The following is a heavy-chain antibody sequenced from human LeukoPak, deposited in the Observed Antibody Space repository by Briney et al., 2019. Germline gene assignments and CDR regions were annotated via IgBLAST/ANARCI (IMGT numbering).Heavy chain of an antibody. Sequence: GGSLRLSCTASGFTFGDYAMSWVRQAPGKGLEWVGFIRSKAYGGTTEYAASVKGRFTISRDDSKSIAYLQMNSLKTEDTAVYYCTREGDRYYAFDIWGQGTMVTVSS. CDR1: GFTFGDYA. J-gene: IGHJ3*02. V-gene: IGHV3-49*04. CDR3: TREGDRYYAFDI. CDR2: IRSKAYGGTT. D-gene: IGHD1-1*01.